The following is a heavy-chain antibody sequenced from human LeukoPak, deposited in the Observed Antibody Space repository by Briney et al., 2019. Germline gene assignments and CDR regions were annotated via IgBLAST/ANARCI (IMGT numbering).Heavy chain of an antibody. J-gene: IGHJ3*02. CDR2: IIPIFGTA. Sequence: ASVKVSCKASGGTFSSYAISWVRQAPGQGLEWMGGIIPIFGTANYAQKFQGRVTITADESTSTAYMELSSLRSEDTAVYYCAREEGYCTNGVCYGDAFDIWGQGTMVTVSS. CDR3: AREEGYCTNGVCYGDAFDI. D-gene: IGHD2-8*01. V-gene: IGHV1-69*13. CDR1: GGTFSSYA.